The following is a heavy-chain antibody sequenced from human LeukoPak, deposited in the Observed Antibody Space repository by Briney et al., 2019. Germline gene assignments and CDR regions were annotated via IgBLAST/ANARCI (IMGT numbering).Heavy chain of an antibody. D-gene: IGHD6-13*01. CDR1: GFTVSSNY. CDR2: IYSGGST. CDR3: AYSSWGDAFDI. J-gene: IGHJ3*02. Sequence: GGSLRLFCAASGFTVSSNYMSWVRQAPGKGLEWVSVIYSGGSTYYADSVKGRFTISRDNSKNTLYLQMNSLRAEDTAVYYCAYSSWGDAFDIWGQGTMVTVSS. V-gene: IGHV3-66*01.